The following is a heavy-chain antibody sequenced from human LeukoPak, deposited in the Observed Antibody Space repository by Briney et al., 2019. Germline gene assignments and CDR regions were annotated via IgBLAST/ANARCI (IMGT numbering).Heavy chain of an antibody. CDR2: INAGNGNT. D-gene: IGHD1-26*01. Sequence: ASVKVSCKASGYTFTGYYMHWVRQAPGQRLEWMGWINAGNGNTKYSQEFQGRVTITRDTSASTAYMELSSLRSEDMAVYYCARGHRIVGATWSQFDPWGQGTLVTVSS. J-gene: IGHJ5*02. V-gene: IGHV1-3*03. CDR1: GYTFTGYY. CDR3: ARGHRIVGATWSQFDP.